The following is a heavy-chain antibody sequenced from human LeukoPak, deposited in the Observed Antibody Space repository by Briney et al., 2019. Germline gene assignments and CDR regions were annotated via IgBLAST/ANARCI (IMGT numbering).Heavy chain of an antibody. CDR2: ISSSSSYI. D-gene: IGHD2-2*03. CDR1: GFTFISYS. V-gene: IGHV3-21*01. Sequence: GGSLRLSCAASGFTFISYSMNWVRQAPGKGLEWVSSISSSSSYIYYADSVKGRFTISRDNAKNSLYLQMNSRRAEDTAVYYCARVMDIVVVPAAMNGMDVWGQGTTVTVSS. CDR3: ARVMDIVVVPAAMNGMDV. J-gene: IGHJ6*02.